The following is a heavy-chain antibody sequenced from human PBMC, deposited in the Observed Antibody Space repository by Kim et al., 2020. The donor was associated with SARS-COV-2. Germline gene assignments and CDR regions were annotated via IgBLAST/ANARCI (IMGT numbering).Heavy chain of an antibody. J-gene: IGHJ4*02. Sequence: GGSLRLSCAASGFTFSSYAMHWVRQAPGKGLEWVAVISYDGSNKYYADSVKGRFTISRDNSKNTLYLQMNSLRAEDTAVYYCARVGSEWLSLFDYWGQGT. CDR2: ISYDGSNK. CDR3: ARVGSEWLSLFDY. D-gene: IGHD3-3*01. V-gene: IGHV3-30-3*01. CDR1: GFTFSSYA.